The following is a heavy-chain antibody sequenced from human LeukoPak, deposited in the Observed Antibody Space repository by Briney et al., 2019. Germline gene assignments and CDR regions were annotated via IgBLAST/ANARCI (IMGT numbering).Heavy chain of an antibody. CDR2: IIPIFGTA. CDR1: GGTFSSYA. D-gene: IGHD2-21*02. J-gene: IGHJ4*02. V-gene: IGHV1-69*05. CDR3: ATNQGDPVFDY. Sequence: SVKVSCKASGGTFSSYAISWVRQAPGQGLEWMGRIIPIFGTANYAQKFQGRVTITTDESTSTAYMELSSLRSEDTAVYYWATNQGDPVFDYWGQGTLVTVSS.